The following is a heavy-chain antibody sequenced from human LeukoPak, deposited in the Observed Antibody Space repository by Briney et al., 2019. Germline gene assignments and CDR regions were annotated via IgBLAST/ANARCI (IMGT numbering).Heavy chain of an antibody. V-gene: IGHV1-2*02. CDR3: ARAPLGYCVPYY. CDR2: INPNSGST. J-gene: IGHJ4*02. CDR1: GYTFTSYY. Sequence: ASVKVSCKASGYTFTSYYMSWVRQAPGQGLEWMGWINPNSGSTNYAQKFQGRVTMTRDTSMSTAYMELSRLRSDDTAVYYCARAPLGYCVPYYWGQGTLVSVSP. D-gene: IGHD2-15*01.